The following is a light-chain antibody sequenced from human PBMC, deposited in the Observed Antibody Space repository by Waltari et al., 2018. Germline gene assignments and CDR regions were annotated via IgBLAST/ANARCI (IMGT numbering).Light chain of an antibody. CDR3: QSYDSSLSGSV. CDR1: SPTIVAGYD. J-gene: IGLJ3*02. CDR2: VNS. Sequence: QSGLTQPPSVSGAPGQRVTISCTGGSPTIVAGYDVHCYQLLPGTSPKLLIYVNSNRPSGVPDRFSGSKSGTSASLAITGLQAEDEADYYCQSYDSSLSGSVFGGGTKLTVL. V-gene: IGLV1-40*01.